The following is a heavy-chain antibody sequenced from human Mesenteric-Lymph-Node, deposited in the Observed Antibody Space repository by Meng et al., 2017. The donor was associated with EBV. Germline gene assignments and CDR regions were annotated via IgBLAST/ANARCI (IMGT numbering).Heavy chain of an antibody. D-gene: IGHD3-3*01. CDR3: AKDLVGVANVGD. CDR1: GFTFSSYG. Sequence: EVQLVESGGGLVQPXGSLRLACAASGFTFSSYGMSWVRQAPGKGLEWVSAVSGSGGSTYYADSVQGRFTISRDNSKNTLYLQMNSLRAEDTAVYYCAKDLVGVANVGDWGQGTLVTVSS. CDR2: VSGSGGST. J-gene: IGHJ4*02. V-gene: IGHV3-23*04.